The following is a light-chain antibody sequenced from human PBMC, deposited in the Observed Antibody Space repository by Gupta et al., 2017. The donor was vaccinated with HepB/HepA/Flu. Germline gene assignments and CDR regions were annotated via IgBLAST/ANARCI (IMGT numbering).Light chain of an antibody. V-gene: IGLV10-54*04. J-gene: IGLJ3*02. CDR1: SHTVGYQG. CDR2: SSD. CDR3: SEWDSSLSVWL. Sequence: QAGLTQPPSVSRDSRQTATPTCTGTSHTVGYQGAAWLQQHQGRPPKRLVLSSDNRPSGISERFSAYRPGNTASRKITELQPEDEADDYCSEWDSSLSVWLFGGGTKMTVL.